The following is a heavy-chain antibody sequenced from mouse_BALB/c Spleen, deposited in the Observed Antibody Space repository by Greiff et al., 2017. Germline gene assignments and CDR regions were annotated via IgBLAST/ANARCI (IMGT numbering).Heavy chain of an antibody. CDR3: ARDRVYGNYVYYAMDY. D-gene: IGHD2-1*01. CDR1: GFSLTGYG. V-gene: IGHV2-6-7*01. J-gene: IGHJ4*01. CDR2: IWGDGST. Sequence: VMLVESGPGLVAPSQSLSITCTVPGFSLTGYGVNWVRQPPGKGLEWLGMIWGDGSTDYNSALKSRLSISKDNSKSQVFLKMNSLQTDDTARYYCARDRVYGNYVYYAMDYWGQGTSVTVSS.